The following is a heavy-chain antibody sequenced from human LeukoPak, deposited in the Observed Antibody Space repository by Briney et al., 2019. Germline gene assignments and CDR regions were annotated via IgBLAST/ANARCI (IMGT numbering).Heavy chain of an antibody. CDR1: GYTFTGYY. V-gene: IGHV1-2*02. D-gene: IGHD1-7*01. CDR2: INPNSGGT. CDR3: ARTILGFRRGTTVFDY. J-gene: IGHJ4*02. Sequence: GASVKVSCKASGYTFTGYYMHWVRQAPGQGLEWMGWINPNSGGTNYAQKFQGRVTMTRDTSISTAYMELSRLRSDDTAVYYCARTILGFRRGTTVFDYWGQGTLVTVSS.